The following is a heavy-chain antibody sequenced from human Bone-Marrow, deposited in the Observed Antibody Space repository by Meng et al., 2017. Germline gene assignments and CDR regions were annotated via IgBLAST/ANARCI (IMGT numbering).Heavy chain of an antibody. Sequence: SVKVSCKASGGTFSGYAISWVRQAPGQGLEWMGGIIPIFGTANYAQKFQGRVTITTDESTSTAYMELSSLRSEDTAVYYCARASITMVRGVIIISSFDYWGQGTLVTVSS. V-gene: IGHV1-69*05. CDR1: GGTFSGYA. CDR3: ARASITMVRGVIIISSFDY. J-gene: IGHJ4*02. D-gene: IGHD3-10*01. CDR2: IIPIFGTA.